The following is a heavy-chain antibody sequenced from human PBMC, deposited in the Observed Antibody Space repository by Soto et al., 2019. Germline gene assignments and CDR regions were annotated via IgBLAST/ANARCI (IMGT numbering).Heavy chain of an antibody. J-gene: IGHJ6*02. CDR3: ARHRGELLRYYCYYGMDV. D-gene: IGHD2-15*01. Sequence: SVNVSCKASGGTFSSYAISWVRQAPGQGLEWMGGIIPILGTANSAQKFQGRVTITADESTSTAYMELSSLRSEDTAVYYCARHRGELLRYYCYYGMDVWGQGTTVTVSS. CDR1: GGTFSSYA. V-gene: IGHV1-69*01. CDR2: IIPILGTA.